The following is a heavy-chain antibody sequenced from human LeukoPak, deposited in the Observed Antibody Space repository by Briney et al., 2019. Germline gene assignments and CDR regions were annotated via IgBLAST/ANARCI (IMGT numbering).Heavy chain of an antibody. V-gene: IGHV3-21*01. Sequence: PGGSLRLSCAASGFTFSSYSMNWVRQAPGKGLEWVSSISSSSSYIYYADSVKGRFTISRDNAKNSLYLQMNSLRAEDTAVYYCARVPDNYDILTGYSSVYYFDYWGQGTLVTVSS. J-gene: IGHJ4*02. CDR3: ARVPDNYDILTGYSSVYYFDY. CDR2: ISSSSSYI. CDR1: GFTFSSYS. D-gene: IGHD3-9*01.